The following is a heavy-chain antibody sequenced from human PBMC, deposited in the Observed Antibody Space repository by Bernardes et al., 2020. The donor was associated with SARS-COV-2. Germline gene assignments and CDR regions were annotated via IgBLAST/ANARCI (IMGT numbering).Heavy chain of an antibody. J-gene: IGHJ3*01. CDR3: ATERQSLTVFGVGHDAFDF. Sequence: GESLCLSRAASGFTFEDYTMHWVRQVPGKGLEWVSLVSWDGSTTNYADSVKGRFIISRDSSRNTVHLQMDSLRKEDTALYYCATERQSLTVFGVGHDAFDFWGQGTMVTVSS. CDR1: GFTFEDYT. V-gene: IGHV3-43*01. D-gene: IGHD3-3*01. CDR2: VSWDGSTT.